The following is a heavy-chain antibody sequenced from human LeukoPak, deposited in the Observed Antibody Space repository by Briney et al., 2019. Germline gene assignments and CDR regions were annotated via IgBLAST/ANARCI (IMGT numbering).Heavy chain of an antibody. J-gene: IGHJ1*01. CDR1: GFTFSSYG. V-gene: IGHV3-23*01. CDR3: AKGYCSSTSCYAEYFQH. D-gene: IGHD2-2*01. CDR2: ISGSGGST. Sequence: GGSLRLSCAASGFTFSSYGMSWVRQAPGKGLEWVSAISGSGGSTYYADSVKGRFTISRDNSKNTLYLQMNSLRAEDAAVYYCAKGYCSSTSCYAEYFQHWGQGTLVTVSS.